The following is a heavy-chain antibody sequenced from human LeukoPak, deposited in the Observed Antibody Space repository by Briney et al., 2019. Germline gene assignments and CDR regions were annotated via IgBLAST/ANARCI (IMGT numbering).Heavy chain of an antibody. CDR2: ISGSGGCT. J-gene: IGHJ4*02. Sequence: GGSLRLTCAASGFTVNDNYMSWVRQAPGKGLEWVSAISGSGGCTYYADSVKGRFTISRDNSKNTLYLQMNSLRAEDTAVYYCAKDGVSSGWYKYYFDYWGQGTLVTVSS. CDR1: GFTVNDNY. D-gene: IGHD6-19*01. CDR3: AKDGVSSGWYKYYFDY. V-gene: IGHV3-23*01.